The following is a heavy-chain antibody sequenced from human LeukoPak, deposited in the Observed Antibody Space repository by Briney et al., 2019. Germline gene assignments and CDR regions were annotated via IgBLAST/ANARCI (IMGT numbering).Heavy chain of an antibody. Sequence: GGSLRLSCAASRFALRRNAMSWVRQAPGKGLAWVAVISYDGSNKYYADSVKGRFTISRDNSKNTLYLQMNSLRAEDTAVYYCARENAAAFDYWGQGTLVTVSS. D-gene: IGHD6-25*01. CDR1: RFALRRNA. CDR2: ISYDGSNK. CDR3: ARENAAAFDY. J-gene: IGHJ4*02. V-gene: IGHV3-30*04.